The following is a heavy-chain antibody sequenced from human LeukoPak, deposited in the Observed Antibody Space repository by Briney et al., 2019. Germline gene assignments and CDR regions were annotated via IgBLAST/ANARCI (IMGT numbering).Heavy chain of an antibody. CDR1: ANTLGYY. D-gene: IGHD3-10*01. CDR3: ARDLSITMVRAPFY. J-gene: IGHJ4*02. Sequence: ASVKVYCKASANTLGYYMHWVRQAPGQGLEWMGSINPNSGGTNYAQKFQGRVTMTRDTSISTAFMELRRLRSDDTSVYYCARDLSITMVRAPFYWGPGTPVTVSS. V-gene: IGHV1-2*02. CDR2: INPNSGGT.